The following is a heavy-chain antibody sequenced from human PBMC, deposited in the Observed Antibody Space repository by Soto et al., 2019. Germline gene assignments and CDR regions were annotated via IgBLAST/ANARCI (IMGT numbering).Heavy chain of an antibody. D-gene: IGHD3-10*01. J-gene: IGHJ6*02. CDR3: ARDGRNYGSESRMDV. CDR1: GYSFTSYW. V-gene: IGHV5-51*01. Sequence: GESLKISCKGSGYSFTSYWIGWVRQMPGKGLEWMGIIYPGDSDTRYSPSFQGQVTISADKSISTAYLQWSSLKASDTAMYYCARDGRNYGSESRMDVWGQGTKVTVSS. CDR2: IYPGDSDT.